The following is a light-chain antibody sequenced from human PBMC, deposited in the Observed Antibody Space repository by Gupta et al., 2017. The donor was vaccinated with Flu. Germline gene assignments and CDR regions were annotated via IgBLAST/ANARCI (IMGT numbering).Light chain of an antibody. CDR2: RAS. V-gene: IGKV1-5*03. Sequence: DIQMTQSPSTLSASVGDRVTITCRASQSLNHWLAWYQQKSGKAPKLLLYRASGLESGVPPRFSGSGSGTKYTLTINSLLPEDSATYYCLLDNSDAWTFGQGTKLE. J-gene: IGKJ1*01. CDR3: LLDNSDAWT. CDR1: QSLNHW.